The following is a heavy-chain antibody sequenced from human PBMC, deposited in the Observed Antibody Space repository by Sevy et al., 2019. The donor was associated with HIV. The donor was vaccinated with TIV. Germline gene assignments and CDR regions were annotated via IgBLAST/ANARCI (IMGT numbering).Heavy chain of an antibody. D-gene: IGHD2-2*01. CDR1: GFTFSSNN. J-gene: IGHJ4*02. CDR3: VARIVVPGGFDN. CDR2: ISGTTSSM. Sequence: GGSLRLSCAASGFTFSSNNMNWVRQAPGKGLEWLSYISGTTSSMTYADSVKGRFTISRDNARNSLYLQMNSLRAEDTAVYYCVARIVVPGGFDNGGQGTQVTVSS. V-gene: IGHV3-48*01.